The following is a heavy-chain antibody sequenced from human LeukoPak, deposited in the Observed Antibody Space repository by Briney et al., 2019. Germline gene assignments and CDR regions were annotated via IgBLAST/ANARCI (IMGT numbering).Heavy chain of an antibody. CDR1: GFTFSSYG. V-gene: IGHV3-30*18. D-gene: IGHD5-12*01. Sequence: SCKASGFTFSSYGMHWVRQAPGKGLDWVAVISYDGSNKYYADSVKGRFTISRDNSKNTLFLQMNSLRAEDTAVYYCAKGSNRGVATIDYWGQGTLVTVSS. CDR3: AKGSNRGVATIDY. CDR2: ISYDGSNK. J-gene: IGHJ4*02.